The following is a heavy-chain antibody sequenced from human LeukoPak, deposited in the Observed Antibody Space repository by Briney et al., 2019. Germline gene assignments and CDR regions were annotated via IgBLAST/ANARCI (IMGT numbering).Heavy chain of an antibody. CDR2: INHSGST. Sequence: SETLSLTCAVYGGSFSGYYWSWLRQPPGKGLEWIGEINHSGSTNYNPSLKSRVTISVDTSKNQFSLKLSSVTAADTAVYYCARTAVGRVVRGVFQHWGQGTLVTVSS. J-gene: IGHJ1*01. CDR1: GGSFSGYY. V-gene: IGHV4-34*01. CDR3: ARTAVGRVVRGVFQH. D-gene: IGHD3-10*01.